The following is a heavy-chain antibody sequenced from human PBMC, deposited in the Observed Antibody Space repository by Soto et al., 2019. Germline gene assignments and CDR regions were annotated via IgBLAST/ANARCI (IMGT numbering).Heavy chain of an antibody. V-gene: IGHV1-69*13. J-gene: IGHJ5*02. CDR3: ARAAIHGSSWYFWFDT. CDR1: GGTFSSHA. CDR2: IIPMFGTT. Sequence: ASVKVSCKTSGGTFSSHAINWVRQAPGQGLEWMGGIIPMFGTTNYAQKFKGRVTISADESTSTAYMELSSLRSEDAAVYYCARAAIHGSSWYFWFDTWGQGTLVTVSS. D-gene: IGHD6-13*01.